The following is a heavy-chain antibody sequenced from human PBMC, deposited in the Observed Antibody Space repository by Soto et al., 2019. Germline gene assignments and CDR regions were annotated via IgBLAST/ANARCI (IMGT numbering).Heavy chain of an antibody. Sequence: PSETLSLTCTVSGGPISSGYYYWSWIRQPPGKGLQWMGYIYYSVSTYYNPSLKSRVTISVDTSKNQFSLQLRSVTAADTAVYYCASSRGRATGYYAMEVLRERTTLTVCS. CDR2: IYYSVST. D-gene: IGHD1-26*01. CDR1: GGPISSGYYY. V-gene: IGHV4-30-4*01. J-gene: IGHJ6*04. CDR3: ASSRGRATGYYAMEV.